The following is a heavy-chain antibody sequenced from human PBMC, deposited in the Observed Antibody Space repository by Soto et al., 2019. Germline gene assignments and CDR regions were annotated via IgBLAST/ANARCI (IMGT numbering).Heavy chain of an antibody. V-gene: IGHV4-39*01. J-gene: IGHJ4*02. Sequence: QLQLRESGPGLLKPSETLSLTCAVSGGAISGRSNYWGWIRQPPGKGLEYIGSIYSGGSTYYNHSLKSRVTLSVDATQNQFSLRLTSVTAADTAVYYCARRHSATWLFDYWGLGTLVTVSS. CDR1: GGAISGRSNY. CDR2: IYSGGST. CDR3: ARRHSATWLFDY. D-gene: IGHD3-9*01.